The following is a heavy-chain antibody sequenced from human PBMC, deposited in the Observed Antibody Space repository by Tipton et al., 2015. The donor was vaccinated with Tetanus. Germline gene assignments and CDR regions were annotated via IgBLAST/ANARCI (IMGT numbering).Heavy chain of an antibody. V-gene: IGHV3-30-3*01. CDR2: VAYDGNNK. J-gene: IGHJ3*01. CDR3: ARRTNSGHVYNPLDL. D-gene: IGHD5-24*01. Sequence: SLRLSCATSGLSFSGYGLHWLRQAPGKGLEWVALVAYDGNNKYYADSVKGRFTISRDNSKSTLFLQMNSLRAEDTAVYFCARRTNSGHVYNPLDLWGQGTMVTVSS. CDR1: GLSFSGYG.